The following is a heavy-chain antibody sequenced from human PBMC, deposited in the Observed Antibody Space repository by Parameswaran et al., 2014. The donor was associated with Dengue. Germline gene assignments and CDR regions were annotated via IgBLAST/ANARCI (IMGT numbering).Heavy chain of an antibody. V-gene: IGHV3-20*03. D-gene: IGHD2-2*01. J-gene: IGHJ4*02. CDR2: INWNGGST. Sequence: VRQAPGKGLEWVSGINWNGGSTGYADSVKGRFTISRDNAKNSLYLQMNSLRAEDTALYYCARGPPAIGDYWGQGTLVTVSS. CDR3: ARGPPAIGDY.